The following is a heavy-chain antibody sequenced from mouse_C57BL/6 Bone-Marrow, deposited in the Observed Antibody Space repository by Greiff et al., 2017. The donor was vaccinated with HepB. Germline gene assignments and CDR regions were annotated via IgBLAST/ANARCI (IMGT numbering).Heavy chain of an antibody. V-gene: IGHV2-5*01. CDR1: GFSLTSYG. CDR2: IWRGGST. D-gene: IGHD1-1*01. Sequence: QVQLKESGPGLVQPSQSLSITCTVSGFSLTSYGVHWVRQSPGKGLEWLGVIWRGGSTDYNAAFMSRLSITKDNSKSQVFFKMNSLQADDTAIYYCAKEYGSRGNAMDYWGQGTSVTVSS. CDR3: AKEYGSRGNAMDY. J-gene: IGHJ4*01.